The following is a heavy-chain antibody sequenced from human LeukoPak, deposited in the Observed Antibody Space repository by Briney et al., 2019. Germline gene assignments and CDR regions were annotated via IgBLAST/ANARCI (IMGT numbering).Heavy chain of an antibody. J-gene: IGHJ6*04. V-gene: IGHV3-33*01. Sequence: PGGSLRLSCAASGFTFSAYGMHWVRQAPGKGLEWVTIIWADGGSYYSDSVKGRFTISRDNSKNIVYLQMNNLRVEDTAVYYCARDGVEIPTVTFPRVYGFDVWGKGTTVTVSS. CDR2: IWADGGS. CDR1: GFTFSAYG. CDR3: ARDGVEIPTVTFPRVYGFDV. D-gene: IGHD2-8*01.